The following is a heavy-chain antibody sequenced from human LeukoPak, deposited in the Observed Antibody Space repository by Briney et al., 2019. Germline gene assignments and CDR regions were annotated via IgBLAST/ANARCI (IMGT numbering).Heavy chain of an antibody. Sequence: ASVKVSCKASGYTFTSYGISWVRQAPGQGLEWMGWISAYNGNTNYAQKLQGRVTMTTDTSTSTDYMELRSLRSDDTAVYYCARDGELWFGEQYNWFDPWGQGTLVTVSS. CDR3: ARDGELWFGEQYNWFDP. D-gene: IGHD3-10*01. CDR1: GYTFTSYG. J-gene: IGHJ5*02. CDR2: ISAYNGNT. V-gene: IGHV1-18*01.